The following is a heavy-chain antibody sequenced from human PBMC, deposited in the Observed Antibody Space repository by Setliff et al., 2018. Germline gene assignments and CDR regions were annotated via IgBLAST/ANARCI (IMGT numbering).Heavy chain of an antibody. CDR1: GYTLTNYY. J-gene: IGHJ5*02. CDR2: INPSGGLT. D-gene: IGHD6-19*01. V-gene: IGHV1-46*01. CDR3: ARATRDSDGWYYEYSWFDP. Sequence: ASVKVSCKASGYTLTNYYMHWVRQAPGQGLEWMGIINPSGGLTRYAQKFQGRVTMTRDTSTSTVYMELSSLTSDDTAVYYCARATRDSDGWYYEYSWFDPWGQGTLVTVSS.